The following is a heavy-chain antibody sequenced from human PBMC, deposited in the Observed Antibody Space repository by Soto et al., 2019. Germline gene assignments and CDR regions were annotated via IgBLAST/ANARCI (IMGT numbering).Heavy chain of an antibody. CDR1: GGTFSSYA. CDR2: IIPIFGTA. J-gene: IGHJ5*02. V-gene: IGHV1-69*06. D-gene: IGHD6-6*01. Sequence: QVQLVQSGAEVKKPGSSVKVSCKASGGTFSSYAISWVRQAPGQGLEWMGGIIPIFGTANYAQKFQGRVKITADKATSTAYMELSSLRSEDTAVYYCARETDSSLKVGIWFDPWGQGTLVTVSS. CDR3: ARETDSSLKVGIWFDP.